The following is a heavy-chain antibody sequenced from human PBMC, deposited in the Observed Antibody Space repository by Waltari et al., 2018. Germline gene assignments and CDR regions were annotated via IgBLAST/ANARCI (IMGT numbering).Heavy chain of an antibody. J-gene: IGHJ4*02. V-gene: IGHV3-23*03. CDR1: GFTFSSYA. CDR3: AKGLYRALGY. Sequence: EVQLLESGGGLVQPGGSLRLSCAASGFTFSSYAMSWVRQAPGKGLEWVSVIYSGGSTYYADSVKGRFTISRDNSKNTLYLQMNSLRAEDTAVYYCAKGLYRALGYWGQGTLVTVSS. D-gene: IGHD1-26*01. CDR2: IYSGGST.